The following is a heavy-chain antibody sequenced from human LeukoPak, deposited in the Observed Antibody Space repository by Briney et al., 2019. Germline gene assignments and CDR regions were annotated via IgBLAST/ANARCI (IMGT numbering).Heavy chain of an antibody. CDR1: GFSFSIYA. D-gene: IGHD2/OR15-2a*01. CDR2: ITGSGDIT. V-gene: IGHV3-23*01. Sequence: GGSLRLSCAASGFSFSIYAMNWVRQAPGKGLEWVSAITGSGDITYYAASVKGRFTMSRDNSKNKVYLQLNSLRAEDTAVYYCAKDFTEAPGNVFLFDSWGRGTLVTVSS. J-gene: IGHJ4*02. CDR3: AKDFTEAPGNVFLFDS.